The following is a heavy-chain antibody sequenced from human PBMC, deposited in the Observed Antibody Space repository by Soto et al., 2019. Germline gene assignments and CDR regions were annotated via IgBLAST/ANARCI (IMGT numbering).Heavy chain of an antibody. J-gene: IGHJ6*02. CDR2: IYHSGST. D-gene: IGHD3-22*01. CDR1: GGSISSSNW. V-gene: IGHV4-4*02. Sequence: QVQLQESGPGLVKPSGTLSLTCAVSGGSISSSNWWSWVRQPPGKGLEWIGEIYHSGSTNYNPSLKSPVTISVDKSKNQFSLKLSSVTAADTAVYYCARAIVVVTSLSYYYYCMDVWGQGTTVTVSS. CDR3: ARAIVVVTSLSYYYYCMDV.